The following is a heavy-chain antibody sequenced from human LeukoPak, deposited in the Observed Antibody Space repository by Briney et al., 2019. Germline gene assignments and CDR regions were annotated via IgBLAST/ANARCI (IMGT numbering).Heavy chain of an antibody. D-gene: IGHD5-18*01. J-gene: IGHJ4*02. Sequence: GGSLRLSCAASGFTFSSYGMHWVRQAPGKGLEWVAFIRYDGSNKYYADSVKGRFTISRDNSKNTLYLQMNSLRAEDTAVYYCAKIPPRGYSYGAFDYWGQGTLVTVSS. CDR1: GFTFSSYG. V-gene: IGHV3-30*02. CDR2: IRYDGSNK. CDR3: AKIPPRGYSYGAFDY.